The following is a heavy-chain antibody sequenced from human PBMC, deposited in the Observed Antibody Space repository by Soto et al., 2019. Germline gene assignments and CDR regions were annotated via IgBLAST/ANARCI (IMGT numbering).Heavy chain of an antibody. J-gene: IGHJ5*01. Sequence: GGSLRLSCAASGFTFSSYWMNWVRQAPGKGLEWVANIKQDGNEFYYVDSVRGRFTISRDNARNSLYLQMNSLRAEDTAVYYCARGSRSFDPWGQGTLVTVSS. CDR1: GFTFSSYW. CDR3: ARGSRSFDP. V-gene: IGHV3-7*01. CDR2: IKQDGNEF.